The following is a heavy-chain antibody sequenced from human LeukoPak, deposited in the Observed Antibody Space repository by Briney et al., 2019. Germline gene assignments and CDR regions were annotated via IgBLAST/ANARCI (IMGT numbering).Heavy chain of an antibody. V-gene: IGHV1-2*02. CDR3: ARLLAYCGGDCPDFDY. D-gene: IGHD2-21*02. CDR1: GYTFTGYY. CDR2: INPNSGGT. J-gene: IGHJ4*02. Sequence: ASVKVSCKASGYTFTGYYMHWVRQAPGQGLEWMGWINPNSGGTNYAQKFQGRVTMTRDTSISTAYMELSRLRSGDTAVYYCARLLAYCGGDCPDFDYWGQGTLVTVSS.